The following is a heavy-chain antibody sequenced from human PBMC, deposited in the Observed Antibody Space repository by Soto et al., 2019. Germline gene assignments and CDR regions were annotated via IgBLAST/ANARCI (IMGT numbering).Heavy chain of an antibody. CDR2: ISGSGGST. V-gene: IGHV3-23*01. D-gene: IGHD3-3*02. Sequence: LRLSCAASGFTFSSYAMSWVRQAPGKGLEWVSAISGSGGSTYYADSVKGRFTISRDNSKNTLYLQMNSLRAEDTAVYYCAKPIDPQLSSFFDYWGQGTLVTVSS. CDR3: AKPIDPQLSSFFDY. CDR1: GFTFSSYA. J-gene: IGHJ4*02.